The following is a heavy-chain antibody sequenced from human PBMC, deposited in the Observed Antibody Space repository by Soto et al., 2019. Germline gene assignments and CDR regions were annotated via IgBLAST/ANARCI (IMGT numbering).Heavy chain of an antibody. V-gene: IGHV1-69*13. Sequence: ASVKVSCKASGDTFSTFAISWVRQAPGQGLEWMGGIIPIFGTPDYAQHFPGRVTISVDESTKTAYLELSSLRPEDTAVYYCARSPGITGTRASQYAMDVWGQGTTVTVSS. CDR1: GDTFSTFA. CDR3: ARSPGITGTRASQYAMDV. CDR2: IIPIFGTP. J-gene: IGHJ6*02. D-gene: IGHD1-20*01.